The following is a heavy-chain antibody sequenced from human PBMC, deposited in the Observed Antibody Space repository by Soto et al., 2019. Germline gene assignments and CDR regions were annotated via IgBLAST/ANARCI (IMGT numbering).Heavy chain of an antibody. Sequence: SETLSLTCTVSGGSLSSYYWSWIRQSPGKGLENLGYIYYSDSINYNPSFKSRVTISVGTSRNQFSLNLSFVTAADTSVYYCATMGTPATGLYFFDYWGQGSLVTVSS. CDR2: IYYSDSI. J-gene: IGHJ4*02. CDR3: ATMGTPATGLYFFDY. D-gene: IGHD2-15*01. CDR1: GGSLSSYY. V-gene: IGHV4-59*08.